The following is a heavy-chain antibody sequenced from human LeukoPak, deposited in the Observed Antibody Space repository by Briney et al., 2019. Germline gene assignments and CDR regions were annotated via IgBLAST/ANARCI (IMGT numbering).Heavy chain of an antibody. CDR1: GGSIDSTNW. J-gene: IGHJ4*02. CDR3: ARSHDHLWGNYPDY. CDR2: IHHDGRI. Sequence: SETLSLTCDVSGGSIDSTNWWNWVRQPPGKGLEWVGEIHHDGRINYNPSLKSRVTLSVDKSKNQFSLRLNSVTAADTAMYYCARSHDHLWGNYPDYWGQGTLVTVSS. V-gene: IGHV4/OR15-8*01. D-gene: IGHD3-16*02.